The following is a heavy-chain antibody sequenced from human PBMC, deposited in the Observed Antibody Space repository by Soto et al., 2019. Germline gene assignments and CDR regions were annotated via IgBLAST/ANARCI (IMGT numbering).Heavy chain of an antibody. CDR3: VKDNNWDVPG. J-gene: IGHJ4*02. CDR2: ISGNSDTT. CDR1: GFTFSSNG. Sequence: GGSLRLSCVASGFTFSSNGMTWVRQAPGKGREWVSIISGNSDTTWYADSVKGRFTDSRDNSKNTLYLQMNSLRAEDTAIYYCVKDNNWDVPGWGQGTLVTVSS. D-gene: IGHD1-26*01. V-gene: IGHV3-23*01.